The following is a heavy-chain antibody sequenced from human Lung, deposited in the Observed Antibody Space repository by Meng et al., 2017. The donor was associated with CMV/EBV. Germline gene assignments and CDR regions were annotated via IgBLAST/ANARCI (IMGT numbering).Heavy chain of an antibody. D-gene: IGHD7-27*01. J-gene: IGHJ4*02. V-gene: IGHV3-7*01. CDR1: GFTFTNYW. CDR2: INEAGSVK. CDR3: AREYWGPDY. Sequence: GESXKISCAASGFTFTNYWMTWVRQAPGKGLEWVGNINEAGSVKHYVDSVKGRFTMSRDNAKNSVYLQMNALRADDTAVYFCAREYWGPDYWGQGTLVPSPQ.